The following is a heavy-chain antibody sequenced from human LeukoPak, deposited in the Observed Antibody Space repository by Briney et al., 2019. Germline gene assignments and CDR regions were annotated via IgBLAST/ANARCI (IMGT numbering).Heavy chain of an antibody. CDR1: GFTFSSYA. Sequence: PGGSLRLSCAASGFTFSSYAMSWVRQAPGKGLERVSAISGSGGSTYYADSVKGRFTISRDNSKNTLYLQMNSLRAEDTAVYYCAKAGHCGGDCYRSNWFDPWGQGTLVTVSS. J-gene: IGHJ5*02. D-gene: IGHD2-21*02. CDR3: AKAGHCGGDCYRSNWFDP. V-gene: IGHV3-23*01. CDR2: ISGSGGST.